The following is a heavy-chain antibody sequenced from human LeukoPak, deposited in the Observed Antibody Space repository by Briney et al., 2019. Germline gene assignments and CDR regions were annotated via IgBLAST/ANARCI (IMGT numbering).Heavy chain of an antibody. V-gene: IGHV4-34*01. CDR3: ARGMHYYDSSGYYRWAPLDY. CDR1: GGSFSGYY. Sequence: SETLSLTCAVYGGSFSGYYWSWIRQPPGKGLEWIGEINHSGSTNYNPSLKSRVTISVDTSKNQFSLKLSSVTAADTAVYYCARGMHYYDSSGYYRWAPLDYWGQRTLVTVSS. J-gene: IGHJ4*02. D-gene: IGHD3-22*01. CDR2: INHSGST.